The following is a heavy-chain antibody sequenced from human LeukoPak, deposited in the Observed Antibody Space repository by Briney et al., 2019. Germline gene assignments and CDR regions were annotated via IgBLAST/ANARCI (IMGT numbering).Heavy chain of an antibody. CDR2: ISYDGSNK. CDR1: GFTFSSYG. CDR3: AKDRSCSSTSCYAYYYGMDV. Sequence: GGSLRLSCAASGFTFSSYGMHWVRQASGKGLEWVAVISYDGSNKYYADSVKGRFTISRDNSKNTLYLQMNSLRAEDTAVYYCAKDRSCSSTSCYAYYYGMDVWGQGTTVTVSS. V-gene: IGHV3-30*18. J-gene: IGHJ6*02. D-gene: IGHD2-2*01.